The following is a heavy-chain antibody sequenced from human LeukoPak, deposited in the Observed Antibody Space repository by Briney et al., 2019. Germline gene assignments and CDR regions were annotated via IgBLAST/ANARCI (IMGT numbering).Heavy chain of an antibody. CDR1: GFTFDDYA. V-gene: IGHV3-43D*03. J-gene: IGHJ4*02. CDR2: ISWDGGST. D-gene: IGHD3-22*01. Sequence: GGSLRLSCAASGFTFDDYAMHWDRQAPGKGLEWVSLISWDGGSTYYADSVKGRFTISRDNSKNSLYLQMNSLRAEDTALYYCAKDLHLGDSSGPDYWGQGTLVTVSS. CDR3: AKDLHLGDSSGPDY.